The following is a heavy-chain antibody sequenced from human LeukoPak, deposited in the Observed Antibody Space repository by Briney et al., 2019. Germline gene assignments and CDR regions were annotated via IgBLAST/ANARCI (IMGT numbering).Heavy chain of an antibody. CDR1: GFNFGDYA. Sequence: GGSLRLSCTTSGFNFGDYAMSWVRQAPGKGLEWVGSIRSKAYRGATGDAASVKGRVTISRDDSKSIAYLYMNSLKTEDTAVYYCTSVHDSSAYYHSGIDYWGQGTLVTVSS. V-gene: IGHV3-49*04. CDR2: IRSKAYRGAT. D-gene: IGHD3-22*01. J-gene: IGHJ4*02. CDR3: TSVHDSSAYYHSGIDY.